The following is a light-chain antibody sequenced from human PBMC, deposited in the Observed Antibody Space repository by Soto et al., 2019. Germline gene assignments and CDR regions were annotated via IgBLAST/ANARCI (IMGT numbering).Light chain of an antibody. V-gene: IGKV3-20*01. CDR2: GAS. CDR1: QSVSSSY. Sequence: EIVLMQSPGTLSLSPGEIATLSCRASQSVSSSYLAWYQQKPGQAPRLLISGASSRATGIPDRFSGSGSGTDFTLTISRLEPEDFAVYYCQQYGSSPRTFGQGTKVEIK. CDR3: QQYGSSPRT. J-gene: IGKJ1*01.